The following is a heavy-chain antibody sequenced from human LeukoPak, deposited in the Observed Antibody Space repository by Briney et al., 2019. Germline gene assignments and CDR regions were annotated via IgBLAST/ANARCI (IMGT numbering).Heavy chain of an antibody. Sequence: GGSLRLSCAASGFTFSSYAMHWVRQAPGKGLEWVAVISYDGSNKYYADSVKGRFTISRDNSKNTLYLQMNSLRAEDTAVYYCARAYGKWNDVYFYAFDLWGQGTMVTVSS. J-gene: IGHJ3*01. CDR2: ISYDGSNK. D-gene: IGHD1-20*01. V-gene: IGHV3-30*04. CDR3: ARAYGKWNDVYFYAFDL. CDR1: GFTFSSYA.